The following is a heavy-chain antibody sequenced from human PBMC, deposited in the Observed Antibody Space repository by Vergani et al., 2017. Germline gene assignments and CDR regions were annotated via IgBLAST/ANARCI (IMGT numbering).Heavy chain of an antibody. CDR2: IYPGNSET. Sequence: EVQLEQSEAAVKKPGASLEISCKGSGYSFSRNWIAWVRERPGQGLEWMGMIYPGNSETRNNPSFRGQVTMSVDKSISTAYLQWSSLKASDSAMYYCARVYCRGMSCAGTDYFYHIDVWGKGTTVTVS. CDR3: ARVYCRGMSCAGTDYFYHIDV. CDR1: GYSFSRNW. V-gene: IGHV5-51*03. D-gene: IGHD3/OR15-3a*01. J-gene: IGHJ6*03.